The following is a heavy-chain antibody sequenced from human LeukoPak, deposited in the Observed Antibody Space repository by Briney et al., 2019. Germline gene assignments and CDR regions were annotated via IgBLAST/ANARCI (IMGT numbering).Heavy chain of an antibody. Sequence: SETLSLTCTVSGGSISSSSYYWGWIRQPPGKGLEWIGSIYYSGSTYYNPSLKSRVTISVDTSKSQFSLKLSSVTAADTAVYYCARFGASYDILTGYYPSYFDYWGQGTLVTVSS. CDR3: ARFGASYDILTGYYPSYFDY. V-gene: IGHV4-39*01. CDR1: GGSISSSSYY. J-gene: IGHJ4*02. D-gene: IGHD3-9*01. CDR2: IYYSGST.